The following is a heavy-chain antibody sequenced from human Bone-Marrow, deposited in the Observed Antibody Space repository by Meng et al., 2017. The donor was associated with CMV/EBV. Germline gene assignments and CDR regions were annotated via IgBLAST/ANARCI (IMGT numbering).Heavy chain of an antibody. CDR1: GFTFDDYA. Sequence: SLKISCAASGFTFDDYAMYWVRQGPGKGLEWVSSISWNSDSIDYADSVKGRFSISRDNAKNSLYLQMNSLRAEDTAVYYCARLPDSSSSYYYYGMDVWGQGTTVTVSS. V-gene: IGHV3-9*01. J-gene: IGHJ6*02. D-gene: IGHD6-13*01. CDR2: ISWNSDSI. CDR3: ARLPDSSSSYYYYGMDV.